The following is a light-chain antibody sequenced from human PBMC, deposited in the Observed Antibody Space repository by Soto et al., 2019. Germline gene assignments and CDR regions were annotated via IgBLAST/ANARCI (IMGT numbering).Light chain of an antibody. CDR3: QQRSYWPPYS. CDR1: QSVSSY. Sequence: EIVLTQSPATLSLSPGERATLSCRASQSVSSYLAGYQQKPGQAPRLLIYDATNSATGIPARFSGSRSGTDCTQTISSLEPEDSAVYSCQQRSYWPPYSFGQGTKLEIK. CDR2: DAT. J-gene: IGKJ2*01. V-gene: IGKV3-11*01.